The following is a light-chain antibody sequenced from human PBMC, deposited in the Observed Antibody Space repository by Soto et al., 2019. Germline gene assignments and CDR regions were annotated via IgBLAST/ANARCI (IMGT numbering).Light chain of an antibody. Sequence: DIQMTQSPSSQSASVGDRVTMTCRASQNINHYLNWYQFEPEKAPKLLIYSTSNLRSGVPPRFSGNGSATEFTLTISTLQPEDSATYYCQQSYTTPRTFGQGSKLQI. CDR3: QQSYTTPRT. J-gene: IGKJ2*01. CDR1: QNINHY. CDR2: STS. V-gene: IGKV1-39*01.